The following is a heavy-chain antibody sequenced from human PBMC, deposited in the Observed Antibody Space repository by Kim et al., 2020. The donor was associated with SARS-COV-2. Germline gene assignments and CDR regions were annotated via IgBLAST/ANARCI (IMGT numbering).Heavy chain of an antibody. J-gene: IGHJ6*03. V-gene: IGHV3-33*01. CDR3: ARAPSGITIFGVVFGLLDYYMDV. CDR2: IWYDGSNK. CDR1: GFTFSSYG. D-gene: IGHD3-3*01. Sequence: GGSLRLSCAASGFTFSSYGMHWVRQAPGKGLEWVAVIWYDGSNKYYADSVKGRFTISRDNSKNTLYLQMNSLRAEDTAVYYCARAPSGITIFGVVFGLLDYYMDVGGKGTTVTVSS.